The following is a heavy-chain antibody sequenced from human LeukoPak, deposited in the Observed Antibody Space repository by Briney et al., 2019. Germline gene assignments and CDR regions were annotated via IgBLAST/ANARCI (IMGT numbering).Heavy chain of an antibody. V-gene: IGHV3-23*01. CDR2: VSGSGGST. D-gene: IGHD5-12*01. CDR3: AKDLDIVATITGN. J-gene: IGHJ4*02. Sequence: GGSLRLSCVSSGFPFSRYAMSWVRQAPGKGLEWVSGVSGSGGSTYYADSVKGRFTISRDNSKNTLYLQMNSLRAEDTAVYYRAKDLDIVATITGNWGQGTLVTVSS. CDR1: GFPFSRYA.